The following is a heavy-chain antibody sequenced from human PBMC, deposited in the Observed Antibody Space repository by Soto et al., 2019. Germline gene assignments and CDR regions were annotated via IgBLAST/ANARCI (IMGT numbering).Heavy chain of an antibody. CDR3: AKKHSGSSLAY. Sequence: QVQLVQSGAEVKKPGASVKVSCKTSGYNFISSEISWVRQAPGQGLELMGWMNPHTGETDATRKFQGRLTMTRNISSNTAYLELSSLTSEDTAVYYCAKKHSGSSLAYWGQGSLVTVSS. CDR2: MNPHTGET. CDR1: GYNFISSE. D-gene: IGHD6-6*01. V-gene: IGHV1-8*02. J-gene: IGHJ4*02.